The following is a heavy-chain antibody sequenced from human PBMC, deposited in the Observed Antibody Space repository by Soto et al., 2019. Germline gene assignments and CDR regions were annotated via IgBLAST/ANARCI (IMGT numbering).Heavy chain of an antibody. V-gene: IGHV3-23*01. Sequence: PGGSLRLSCAASGFTFSSYAMSWVRQAPGEGLEWVSAISGSGGSTYYADSVKGRFTISRDNSKNTLYLQMNSLRAEDTAVYYCAKSFGGSSWYNCFDYWGQGTLVTVSS. CDR1: GFTFSSYA. CDR3: AKSFGGSSWYNCFDY. CDR2: ISGSGGST. D-gene: IGHD6-13*01. J-gene: IGHJ4*02.